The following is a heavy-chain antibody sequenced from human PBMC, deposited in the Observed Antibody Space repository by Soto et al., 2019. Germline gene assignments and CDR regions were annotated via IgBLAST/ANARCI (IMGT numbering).Heavy chain of an antibody. J-gene: IGHJ4*02. CDR1: GFTFRNFG. CDR2: ISYDGTNK. D-gene: IGHD2-21*02. V-gene: IGHV3-30*18. Sequence: GGSLRLSCAASGFTFRNFGMHWVRQAPGKGLEWVAVISYDGTNKYYADSVKGRFTISRDNSKNTLYLQINSLRAEDTAVYYCPKPVPPFVVVTAPDYWGQGTLVTVSS. CDR3: PKPVPPFVVVTAPDY.